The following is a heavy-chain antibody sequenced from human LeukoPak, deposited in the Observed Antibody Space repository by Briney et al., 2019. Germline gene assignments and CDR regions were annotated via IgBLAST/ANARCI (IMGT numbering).Heavy chain of an antibody. D-gene: IGHD1-26*01. Sequence: GGSLRLSCAASGSIFSNSGMNWVRQAPGKGLEWVSLIYSGGSTYYADSVKGRFTISRDNSKNTLYLQMNSLRAEDTAVYYCARGEAGATAPLYYFDYWGQGTLVTVSS. V-gene: IGHV3-66*01. CDR2: IYSGGST. CDR1: GSIFSNSG. J-gene: IGHJ4*02. CDR3: ARGEAGATAPLYYFDY.